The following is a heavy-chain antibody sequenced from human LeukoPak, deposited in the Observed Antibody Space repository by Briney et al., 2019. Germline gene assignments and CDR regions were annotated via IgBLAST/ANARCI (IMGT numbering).Heavy chain of an antibody. Sequence: SETLSLTCAVYGGSFRGYYWSWIRQPPGKGLEWIGEINHSGSTNYNPSLKSRVTISVDTSKNQFSLKLSSVTAADTAVYYCARRSNWFDPWGQGTLVTVSS. CDR1: GGSFRGYY. J-gene: IGHJ5*02. V-gene: IGHV4-34*01. CDR2: INHSGST. CDR3: ARRSNWFDP.